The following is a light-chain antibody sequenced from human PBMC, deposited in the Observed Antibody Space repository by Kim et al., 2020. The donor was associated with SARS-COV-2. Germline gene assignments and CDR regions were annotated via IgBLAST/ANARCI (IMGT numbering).Light chain of an antibody. Sequence: EIVLTQSPGTLSLSPGERATLSCRASQSVSSSYLAWYQQKPGQAPRLLIYGASSRATGIPDRFSGSGSGTDFTLTISRLEPEDFAVYYCQQYPYGSPPPTFGQGTKLEI. CDR2: GAS. CDR1: QSVSSSY. J-gene: IGKJ2*01. CDR3: QQYPYGSPPPT. V-gene: IGKV3-20*01.